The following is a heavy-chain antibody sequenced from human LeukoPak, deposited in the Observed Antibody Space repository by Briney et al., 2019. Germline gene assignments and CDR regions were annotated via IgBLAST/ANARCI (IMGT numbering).Heavy chain of an antibody. J-gene: IGHJ4*02. CDR2: ISGSGSYT. V-gene: IGHV3-23*01. CDR3: AKSCGDYFSGTYRFDY. CDR1: GFTLSSYG. D-gene: IGHD1-26*01. Sequence: PGGSLRLSCAASGFTLSSYGMSWVRQAPGKGLEWVSGISGSGSYTYYADSVKGRFTISRDNSKNTLYLQMNSLRAEDTAVYYCAKSCGDYFSGTYRFDYWGQGTLVTVSS.